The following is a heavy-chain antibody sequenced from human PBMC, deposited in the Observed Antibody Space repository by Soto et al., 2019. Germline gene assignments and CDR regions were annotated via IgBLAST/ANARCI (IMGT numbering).Heavy chain of an antibody. CDR1: AYTFTSYG. D-gene: IGHD2-21*02. J-gene: IGHJ6*02. Sequence: ASVKVSCKASAYTFTSYGISWVQQAPGQGREWMGWISAYNGNTNYAQKPQGRVTMTTDTSTSTAYMELSSLRPAATAVYYCARDPGSFGVVTAPSGMDVWGQGTTVTVSS. CDR3: ARDPGSFGVVTAPSGMDV. V-gene: IGHV1-18*04. CDR2: ISAYNGNT.